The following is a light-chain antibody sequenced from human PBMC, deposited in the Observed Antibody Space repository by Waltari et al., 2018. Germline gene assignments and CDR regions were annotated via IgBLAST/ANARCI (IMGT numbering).Light chain of an antibody. CDR3: GTSDSSLTAGV. CDR1: SSNIVSNR. CDR2: EDN. V-gene: IGLV1-51*02. J-gene: IGLJ2*01. Sequence: QSVLTQPPPVSAAPGQKVTISCSASSSNIVSNRVSCYQQFPGTAPKLLIYEDNRQPAGTPDRCSGSTSGTSATLYITGLQTGDEADYYCGTSDSSLTAGVFGGGTKLTVL.